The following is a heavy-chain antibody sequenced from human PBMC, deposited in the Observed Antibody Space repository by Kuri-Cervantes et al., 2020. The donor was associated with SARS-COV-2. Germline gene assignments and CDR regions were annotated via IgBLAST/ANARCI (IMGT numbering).Heavy chain of an antibody. CDR1: GSELG. Sequence: ASVKVSCKIRGSELGVNWVRQAPGRGLEWMGYFHPEDGAIYALNFHGRVTMTADTSIGTAYMELGSLRSDDTAVYYCATLKGILLPIGSLDPWGQGTRGTVSS. D-gene: IGHD2-21*01. CDR2: FHPEDGA. V-gene: IGHV1-24*01. CDR3: ATLKGILLPIGSLDP. J-gene: IGHJ5*02.